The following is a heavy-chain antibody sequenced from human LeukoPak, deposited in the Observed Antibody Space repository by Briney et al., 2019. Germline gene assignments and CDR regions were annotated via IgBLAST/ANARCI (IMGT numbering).Heavy chain of an antibody. CDR2: IEQDGSEK. CDR3: ARDAAPGLFDY. Sequence: GGSLRLSCAASGFIFSNYWMSWVRQAPGKGLEWVANIEQDGSEKYYVDSVKGRFTISRDNAKHSLYLQVNSLRVEDTAVYYCARDAAPGLFDYWGQGTLVTVSS. CDR1: GFIFSNYW. V-gene: IGHV3-7*01. J-gene: IGHJ4*02. D-gene: IGHD6-13*01.